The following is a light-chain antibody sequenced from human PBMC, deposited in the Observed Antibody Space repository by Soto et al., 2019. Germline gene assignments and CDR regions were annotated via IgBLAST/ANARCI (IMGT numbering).Light chain of an antibody. J-gene: IGKJ4*01. CDR1: QSVGSD. V-gene: IGKV3-15*01. Sequence: DIVMTQSPATLSVSPGERATLSCRASQSVGSDLAWYHHKPGQAPRLLIYGASTRATGIPVRFSGSGSGTEFTLTISSLQSEDFAVYYCQHYNNRPLTFGGGTKVDIK. CDR3: QHYNNRPLT. CDR2: GAS.